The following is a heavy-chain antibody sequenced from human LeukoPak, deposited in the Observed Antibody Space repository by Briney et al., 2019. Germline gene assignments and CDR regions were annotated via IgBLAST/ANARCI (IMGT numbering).Heavy chain of an antibody. J-gene: IGHJ4*02. D-gene: IGHD3-3*01. CDR2: ISYDGSNK. CDR1: GFTFSSYA. Sequence: GGSLRLSCAASGFTFSSYAMHWVRQAPGKGLEWVAVISYDGSNKYYADSVKGRFTISRDNSKNTLFLQMNSLRAEDTAVYSCAKDHPITIFGVATYYFDYWGQGTLVTVSS. CDR3: AKDHPITIFGVATYYFDY. V-gene: IGHV3-30*04.